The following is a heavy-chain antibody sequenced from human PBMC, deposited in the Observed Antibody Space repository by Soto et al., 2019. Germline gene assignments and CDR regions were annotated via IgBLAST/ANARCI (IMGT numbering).Heavy chain of an antibody. Sequence: AASVKVSCKASGYTFTGYYMHGVRQAPGQGLEWMGWINPNSGGTNYAQKFQGRVTMTRDTSISTAYMELSRLRSDDTAVYYCAREVGYCSGGSCSENWFDPWGQGTLVTVSS. V-gene: IGHV1-2*02. CDR1: GYTFTGYY. J-gene: IGHJ5*02. D-gene: IGHD2-15*01. CDR3: AREVGYCSGGSCSENWFDP. CDR2: INPNSGGT.